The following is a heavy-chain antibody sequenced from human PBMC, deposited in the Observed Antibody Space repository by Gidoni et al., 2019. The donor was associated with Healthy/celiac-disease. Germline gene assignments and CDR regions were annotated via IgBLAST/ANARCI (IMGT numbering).Heavy chain of an antibody. CDR3: ASSGKVGADLIDY. Sequence: EVQLVESGGGLIQPGGSLRLSCAASGFTVSSNYMSWARQAPGKGLEWVSVIYSGGSTYYADSVKGRFTISRDNSKNTLYLQMNSLRAEDTAVYYCASSGKVGADLIDYWGQGTLVTVSS. D-gene: IGHD1-1*01. J-gene: IGHJ4*02. CDR1: GFTVSSNY. V-gene: IGHV3-53*01. CDR2: IYSGGST.